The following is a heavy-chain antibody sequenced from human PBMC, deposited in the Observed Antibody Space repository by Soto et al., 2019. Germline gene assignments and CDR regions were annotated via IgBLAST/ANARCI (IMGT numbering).Heavy chain of an antibody. CDR2: IIPIFGTA. Sequence: QVQLVQSGAEVKKPGSSVKVSCKASGGTFSSYAISWVRQAPGQGLEWMGGIIPIFGTANYAQKFQGRVTIPADESTSTAYMELSSLSSEDTVAYYCAREGRRYSHNLGRFYSYGMDVWGQGTTVTVSS. CDR1: GGTFSSYA. D-gene: IGHD3-16*01. V-gene: IGHV1-69*01. J-gene: IGHJ6*02. CDR3: AREGRRYSHNLGRFYSYGMDV.